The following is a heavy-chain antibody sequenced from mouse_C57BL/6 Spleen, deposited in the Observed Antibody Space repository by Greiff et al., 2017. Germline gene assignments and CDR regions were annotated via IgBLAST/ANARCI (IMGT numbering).Heavy chain of an antibody. Sequence: QVQLKQSGAELAKPGASVKLSCKASGYSFTSYWMHWVKQRPGQGLEWIGYINPSSGYTKYNQKFKDKATLTADKSSSTAYMQLSSLTYEDSAVYYCARTLYDYDGVYYAMDYWGKGTSGTVSS. CDR2: INPSSGYT. J-gene: IGHJ4*01. D-gene: IGHD2-4*01. CDR1: GYSFTSYW. V-gene: IGHV1-7*01. CDR3: ARTLYDYDGVYYAMDY.